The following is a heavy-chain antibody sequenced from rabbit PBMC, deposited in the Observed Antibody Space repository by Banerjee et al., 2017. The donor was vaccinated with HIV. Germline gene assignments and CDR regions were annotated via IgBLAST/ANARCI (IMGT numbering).Heavy chain of an antibody. CDR1: GFDLSSYYY. Sequence: QSLEESGGGLVKPGGTLTLTCKASGFDLSSYYYMCWVRQAPGKGLEWIACIYAGSSGSTYYASWAKGRFTISKTSSTTVTLQMTSLTAADTATYFCARDLGYAGYAGYGYAVNLWGPGTLVTVS. CDR3: ARDLGYAGYAGYGYAVNL. CDR2: IYAGSSGST. J-gene: IGHJ4*01. V-gene: IGHV1S40*01. D-gene: IGHD6-1*01.